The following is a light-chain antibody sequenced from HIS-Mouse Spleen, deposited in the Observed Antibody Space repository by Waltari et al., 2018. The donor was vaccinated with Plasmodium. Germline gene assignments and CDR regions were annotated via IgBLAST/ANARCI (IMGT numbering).Light chain of an antibody. CDR1: KLGDKY. V-gene: IGLV3-1*01. CDR2: QDS. Sequence: SYELTQPPSVSVSPGQTASITCPGDKLGDKYACWYQQNPGQSPVLVIYQDSKRPSGIPGRFSGYNSGNTATLTISGTQAMDEADYYCQAWDSSTVVFGGGTKLTVL. CDR3: QAWDSSTVV. J-gene: IGLJ2*01.